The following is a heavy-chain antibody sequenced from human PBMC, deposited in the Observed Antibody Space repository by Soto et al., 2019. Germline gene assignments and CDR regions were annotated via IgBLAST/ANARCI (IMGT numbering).Heavy chain of an antibody. CDR1: GFTFSRYA. CDR3: ARRGPCTYVDY. CDR2: ISGSGGST. V-gene: IGHV3-23*01. Sequence: EVQLLDSGGGLVQPGGSLRLSCAASGFTFSRYAMNWVRQAPGKGLEWVSVISGSGGSTYYADSVKGRFTISRDNSKNTLYLQMNSLRAEDTAVYYRARRGPCTYVDYWGQASLVTVSS. J-gene: IGHJ4*02. D-gene: IGHD2-8*01.